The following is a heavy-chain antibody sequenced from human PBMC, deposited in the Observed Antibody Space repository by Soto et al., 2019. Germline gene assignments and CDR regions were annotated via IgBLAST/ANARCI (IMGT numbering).Heavy chain of an antibody. Sequence: SETLCLTCIFYVGSISNYYWTWVRQSPEKGLEWIGYMYYNGNINYNPSLKSRVTISIDTSKNQFSLTLKSVTAADTAVYYCASGGNWFDPWGQGVLVTVSS. CDR2: MYYNGNI. CDR1: VGSISNYY. CDR3: ASGGNWFDP. J-gene: IGHJ5*02. D-gene: IGHD3-16*01. V-gene: IGHV4-59*01.